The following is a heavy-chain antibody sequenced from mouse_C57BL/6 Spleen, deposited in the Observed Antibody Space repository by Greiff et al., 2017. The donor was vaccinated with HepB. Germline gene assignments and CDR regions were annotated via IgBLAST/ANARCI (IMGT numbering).Heavy chain of an antibody. J-gene: IGHJ2*01. CDR2: IYPGDGDT. D-gene: IGHD1-1*01. V-gene: IGHV1-82*01. CDR1: GYAFSSSW. CDR3: ARLITTVVGFDY. Sequence: VMLVESGPELVKPGASVKISCKASGYAFSSSWMNWVKQRPGKGLEWIGRIYPGDGDTNYNGKFKGKATLTADKSSSTAYMQLSSLTSEDSAVYFCARLITTVVGFDYWGQGTTLTVSS.